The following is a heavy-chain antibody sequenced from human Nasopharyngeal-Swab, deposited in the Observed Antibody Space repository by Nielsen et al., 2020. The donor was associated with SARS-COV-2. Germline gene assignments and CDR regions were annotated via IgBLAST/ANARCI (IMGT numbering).Heavy chain of an antibody. Sequence: GESLKISCAASGFTFSSYAMSWVRQAPGKGLEWVAVIWYDGSNKYYADSVKGRFTISRDNSKNTLYLQMNSLRAEDTAVYYCARGTVAGHNWFDPWGQGTLVTVSS. CDR2: IWYDGSNK. D-gene: IGHD6-19*01. CDR1: GFTFSSYA. J-gene: IGHJ5*02. V-gene: IGHV3-33*08. CDR3: ARGTVAGHNWFDP.